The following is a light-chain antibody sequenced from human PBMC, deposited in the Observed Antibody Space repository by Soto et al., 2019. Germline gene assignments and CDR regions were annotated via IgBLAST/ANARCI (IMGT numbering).Light chain of an antibody. CDR2: KAS. Sequence: DIQMTQSPSTLSGSVGYRVTITCRASQTISSWLAWYQQKPGKAPKLLIYKASTLKSGVPSRFSGSGSGTEFTLTISSLQPEDFATYYCQQLNSYPLTFGQGTRLEIK. CDR1: QTISSW. CDR3: QQLNSYPLT. J-gene: IGKJ5*01. V-gene: IGKV1-5*03.